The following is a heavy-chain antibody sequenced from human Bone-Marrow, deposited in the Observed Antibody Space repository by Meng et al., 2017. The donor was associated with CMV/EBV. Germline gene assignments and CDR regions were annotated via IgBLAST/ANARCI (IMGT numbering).Heavy chain of an antibody. J-gene: IGHJ4*02. CDR2: IDPNRGVT. CDR1: GYTFTGYH. Sequence: ASVKVSCKASGYTFTGYHLHWVRQAPGHGLEWMGWIDPNRGVTNYAQKFQGRVTMTADTSISTAYMELSRLRSDDTVVYYCARERPADYTTNSRHGYYFDYWGQGTLVTASS. V-gene: IGHV1-2*02. D-gene: IGHD4-11*01. CDR3: ARERPADYTTNSRHGYYFDY.